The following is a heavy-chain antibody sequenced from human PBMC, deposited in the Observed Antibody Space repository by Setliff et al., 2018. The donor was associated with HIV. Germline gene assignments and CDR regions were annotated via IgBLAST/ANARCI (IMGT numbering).Heavy chain of an antibody. J-gene: IGHJ4*02. Sequence: SETLSLTCAVYNASFSDYYRGWIRQAPGKGLEWIGEINQSGSTNYNSSLRSRVTMSINLSKSQFSLKLTSVTAADTAVYYCAGRAYGPLEHWGQGNQVTVS. CDR2: INQSGST. D-gene: IGHD4-17*01. CDR3: AGRAYGPLEH. CDR1: NASFSDYY. V-gene: IGHV4-34*01.